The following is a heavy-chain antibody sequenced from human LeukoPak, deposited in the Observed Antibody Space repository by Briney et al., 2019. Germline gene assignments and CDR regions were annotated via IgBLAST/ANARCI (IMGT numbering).Heavy chain of an antibody. V-gene: IGHV3-23*01. J-gene: IGHJ4*02. D-gene: IGHD4-11*01. CDR3: AKGGGDDYSNYVRVFPSDY. CDR2: ISGSGGST. CDR1: GFTFSSYG. Sequence: GGSLRLSCAASGFTFSSYGMSWVRQAPGKGLEWVSVISGSGGSTYYADSVKGRFTISRDNSKNTLYLQMNSLRAEDTAVYYCAKGGGDDYSNYVRVFPSDYWGQGTLVTVSS.